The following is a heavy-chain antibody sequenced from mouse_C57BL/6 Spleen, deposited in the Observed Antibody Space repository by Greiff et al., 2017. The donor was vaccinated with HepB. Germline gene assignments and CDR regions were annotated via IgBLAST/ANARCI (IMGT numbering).Heavy chain of an antibody. Sequence: VQLQQPGAELVRPGSSVKLSCKASGYTFTSYWMHWVKQRPIQGLEWIGNIDPSDSETHYNQKFKDKATLTVDKSSSTAYMQLSSLTSEDSAVYYCARRKDGHWYFDVWGTGTTVTVSS. CDR1: GYTFTSYW. V-gene: IGHV1-52*01. CDR2: IDPSDSET. J-gene: IGHJ1*03. D-gene: IGHD2-3*01. CDR3: ARRKDGHWYFDV.